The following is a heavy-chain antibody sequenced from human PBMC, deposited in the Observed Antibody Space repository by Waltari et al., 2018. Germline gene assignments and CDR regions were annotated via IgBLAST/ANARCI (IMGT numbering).Heavy chain of an antibody. V-gene: IGHV3-33*08. J-gene: IGHJ6*02. CDR2: MWSEGGHK. CDR1: GFTFTTYG. D-gene: IGHD1-26*01. Sequence: QVPLVESGGGVVQTGWSQNLACAASGFTFTTYGFHWVRQAPGKGLEWVATMWSEGGHKYDAEAVKVRFTISRDNSKNTLWLQMDSLRADDAAVYYCARYSGAHLCFYAMDGWSQGTTVTVS. CDR3: ARYSGAHLCFYAMDG.